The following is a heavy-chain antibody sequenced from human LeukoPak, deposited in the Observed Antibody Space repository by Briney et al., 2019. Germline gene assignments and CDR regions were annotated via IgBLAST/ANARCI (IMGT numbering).Heavy chain of an antibody. V-gene: IGHV3-43*01. CDR1: GFYFGDYT. D-gene: IGHD2-21*01. CDR3: ARDRDYYGGYRYAFDI. J-gene: IGHJ3*02. Sequence: GGSLRLSCAVSGFYFGDYTMHWVRQPPGKGLEWVSLISWNSGSIKYTESVKGRFTISRDNSKNTLYLQTNIVREDDTAVYYCARDRDYYGGYRYAFDIWGQGTMVTVS. CDR2: ISWNSGSI.